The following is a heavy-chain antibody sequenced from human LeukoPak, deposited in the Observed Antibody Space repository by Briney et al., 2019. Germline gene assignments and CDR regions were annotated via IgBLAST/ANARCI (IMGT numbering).Heavy chain of an antibody. V-gene: IGHV3-23*01. J-gene: IGHJ4*02. CDR3: AKYSSGWYYFDY. Sequence: GGSLRLSCAASGFTFSSYAMSWVRQAPGKGLEWVSAISGSGGSTNYADSVKGRFTISRDNSKNTLYLQMNSLRAEDTAVYYCAKYSSGWYYFDYWGQGTLVTLSS. CDR2: ISGSGGST. CDR1: GFTFSSYA. D-gene: IGHD6-19*01.